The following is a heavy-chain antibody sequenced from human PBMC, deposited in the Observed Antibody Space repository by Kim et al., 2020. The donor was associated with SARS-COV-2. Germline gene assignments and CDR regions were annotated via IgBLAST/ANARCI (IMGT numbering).Heavy chain of an antibody. Sequence: TSSYAESVGVRLTVSRNNAKNSLFLQMNSLRGEDTAVYHCARSVEGAFDLWGQGTMVTVSS. D-gene: IGHD1-1*01. CDR3: ARSVEGAFDL. J-gene: IGHJ3*01. CDR2: TS. V-gene: IGHV3-48*03.